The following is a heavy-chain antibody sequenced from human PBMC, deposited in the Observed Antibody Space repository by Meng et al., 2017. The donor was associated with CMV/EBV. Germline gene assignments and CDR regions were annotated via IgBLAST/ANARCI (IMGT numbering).Heavy chain of an antibody. D-gene: IGHD3-22*01. CDR3: ARGRWLRY. CDR2: INHSGST. CDR1: GGSFSGYY. J-gene: IGHJ4*02. Sequence: LARTCAVYGGSFSGYYWSWIRQPPGKGLEWIGEINHSGSTNYNPSLKSRVTISVDTSKNQFSLKLSSVTAADTAVYYCARGRWLRYWGQGTLVTVSS. V-gene: IGHV4-34*01.